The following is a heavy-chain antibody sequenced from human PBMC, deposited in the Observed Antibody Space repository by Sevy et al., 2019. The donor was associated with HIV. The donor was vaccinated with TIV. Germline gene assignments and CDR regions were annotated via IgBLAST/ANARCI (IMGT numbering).Heavy chain of an antibody. D-gene: IGHD7-27*01. CDR1: GGSLNTYG. Sequence: SETLSLTCTVSGGSLNTYGWSWIRQPPGKGMEWIGYAYYNGGTNYNPSLKSRLTILVGTSERQFSLQLSSVTPADTAVYYCGRDNWGSIDYWGQGVLVTVSS. V-gene: IGHV4-59*01. CDR3: GRDNWGSIDY. CDR2: AYYNGGT. J-gene: IGHJ4*02.